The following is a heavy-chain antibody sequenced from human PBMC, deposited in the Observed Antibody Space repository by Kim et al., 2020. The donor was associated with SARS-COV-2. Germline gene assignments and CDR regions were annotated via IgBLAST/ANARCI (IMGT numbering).Heavy chain of an antibody. Sequence: PSLKSRVTISVDTAKNQFSLKLSSVTAADTAVYYCARDGGRNYYYYGMDVWGQGTTVTVSS. D-gene: IGHD2-15*01. V-gene: IGHV4-59*01. J-gene: IGHJ6*02. CDR3: ARDGGRNYYYYGMDV.